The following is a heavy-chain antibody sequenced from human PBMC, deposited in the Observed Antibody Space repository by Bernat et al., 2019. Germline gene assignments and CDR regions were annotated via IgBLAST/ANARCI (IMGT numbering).Heavy chain of an antibody. V-gene: IGHV4-31*03. Sequence: QVQLQQWGAGLLKPSQTLSLTRTVSGGSISSGGYYWSWIRQHPGKGLEWIGYIYYSGSTYYNPSLKSRVTISVDTSKNQFSLKLSSVTAADTAVYYCARGAYDFWSGLFSGPGYYYYMDVWGKGTTVTVSS. CDR1: GGSISSGGYY. D-gene: IGHD3-3*01. CDR2: IYYSGST. J-gene: IGHJ6*03. CDR3: ARGAYDFWSGLFSGPGYYYYMDV.